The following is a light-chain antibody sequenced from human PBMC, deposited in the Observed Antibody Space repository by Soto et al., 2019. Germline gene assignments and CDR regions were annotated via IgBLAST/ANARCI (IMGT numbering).Light chain of an antibody. Sequence: QSALTQPRSVSGSPGQSVTISCTGTSIDVGGYNYVSWYQQHPGKAPKLMIYDVSKRPSGVPDRFSGSKSGNTASLTISGLQAEDEADYYCCSYAGSYTWVFGGVTKLTVL. J-gene: IGLJ3*02. V-gene: IGLV2-11*01. CDR3: CSYAGSYTWV. CDR1: SIDVGGYNY. CDR2: DVS.